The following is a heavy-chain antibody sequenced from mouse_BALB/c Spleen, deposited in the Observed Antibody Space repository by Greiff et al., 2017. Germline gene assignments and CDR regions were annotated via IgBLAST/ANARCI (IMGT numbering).Heavy chain of an antibody. CDR1: GFSLSTSGMG. D-gene: IGHD2-3*01. J-gene: IGHJ3*01. Sequence: QVTLKVSGPGILQPSQTLGLTCSFSGFSLSTSGMGVSWIRQPSGKGLEWLAHIYWYDDKRYNPSLKSRLTISKDTSSNQVFLKITSVDTADTATYYCARSYDGYYGFAYWGQGTLVTVSA. CDR2: IYWYDDK. CDR3: ARSYDGYYGFAY. V-gene: IGHV8-12*01.